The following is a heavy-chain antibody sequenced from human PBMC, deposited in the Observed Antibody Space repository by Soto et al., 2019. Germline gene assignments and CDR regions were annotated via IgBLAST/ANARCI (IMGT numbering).Heavy chain of an antibody. Sequence: PSDTLSLTCTVSGGSISSYYWSWIRQPPGKGLEWIGYIYYSGSTNYNPSLKSRVTISVDTSKNQFSLKLSSVTAADTAVYYCARVSGYDRGDWFDPWGQGTLVTVSS. D-gene: IGHD5-12*01. V-gene: IGHV4-59*01. CDR3: ARVSGYDRGDWFDP. CDR1: GGSISSYY. J-gene: IGHJ5*02. CDR2: IYYSGST.